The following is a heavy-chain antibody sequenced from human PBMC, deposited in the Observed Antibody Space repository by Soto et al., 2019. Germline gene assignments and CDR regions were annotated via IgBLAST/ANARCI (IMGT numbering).Heavy chain of an antibody. CDR1: GFTFSDYY. CDR2: ISGSGSTM. V-gene: IGHV3-11*01. Sequence: SCVASGFTFSDYYMSWIRQAPGQGLEWISYISGSGSTMYYADSVKGRFTISRDNAKNSLYLQMNSLRAEDTALYYCAREVVYYDSSGYPGGAFDVWGQGTMVTVSS. J-gene: IGHJ3*01. D-gene: IGHD3-22*01. CDR3: AREVVYYDSSGYPGGAFDV.